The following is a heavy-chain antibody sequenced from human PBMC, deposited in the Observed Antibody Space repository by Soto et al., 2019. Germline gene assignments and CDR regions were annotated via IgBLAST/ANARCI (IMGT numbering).Heavy chain of an antibody. V-gene: IGHV3-23*01. CDR3: ARGIKLAIVVVITGEDY. J-gene: IGHJ4*02. CDR2: VSIGGST. D-gene: IGHD3-22*01. CDR1: GFTFSSYA. Sequence: GGSLRLSCAASGFTFSSYAMGWVRQGPGKGLEWVAVVSIGGSTHYADSVRGRFTISRDNSKNTLYLQMNSLRAEDTAVYYCARGIKLAIVVVITGEDYWGQGTLVTVSS.